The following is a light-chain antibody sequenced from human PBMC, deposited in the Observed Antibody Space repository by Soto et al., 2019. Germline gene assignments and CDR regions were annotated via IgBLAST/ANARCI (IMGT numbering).Light chain of an antibody. CDR3: QHYNNWPLA. V-gene: IGKV3-15*01. CDR1: QSISSY. Sequence: EIVMTQSPATLSVSPGERATLSCRASQSISSYLAWYQQKPDQAPRLLIYDASTRATGIPARFSGSGSGAVFSLTISSLQSEDFAVYYCQHYNNWPLAFGGGTKVEIK. CDR2: DAS. J-gene: IGKJ4*01.